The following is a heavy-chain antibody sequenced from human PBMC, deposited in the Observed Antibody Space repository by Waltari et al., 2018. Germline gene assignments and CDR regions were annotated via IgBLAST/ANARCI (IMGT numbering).Heavy chain of an antibody. CDR3: ALTYYYDSSGENWFDP. J-gene: IGHJ5*02. Sequence: QVQLQESGPGLVKPSETLSLTCTVSGGSISSHYWSWIRQPPGKGLEWIGYIYYSGSTNYNPPLKIRVTISVDTSKNQFSLKLSSVTAADTAVYYCALTYYYDSSGENWFDPWGQGTLVTVSS. CDR2: IYYSGST. V-gene: IGHV4-59*11. D-gene: IGHD3-22*01. CDR1: GGSISSHY.